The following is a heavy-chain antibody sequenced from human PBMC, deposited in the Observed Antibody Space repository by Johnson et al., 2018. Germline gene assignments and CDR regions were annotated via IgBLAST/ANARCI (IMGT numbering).Heavy chain of an antibody. D-gene: IGHD1-26*01. V-gene: IGHV3-7*01. CDR3: ARVDYYGWPFDI. Sequence: VQLVQSGGGLVQPGGSLGLSCTASGFTFSKYWMTWVRLAPGKGLEWVANINQGGRVKYYVDSVKGRFTISRDDAKNSLFLQLNSLRAEDTAVYYCARVDYYGWPFDIWGQGTMVTFSS. CDR1: GFTFSKYW. CDR2: INQGGRVK. J-gene: IGHJ3*02.